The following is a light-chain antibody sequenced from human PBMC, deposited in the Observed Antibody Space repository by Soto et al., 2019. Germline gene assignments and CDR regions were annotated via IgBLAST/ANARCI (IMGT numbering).Light chain of an antibody. Sequence: QSLLTQPASVSGSPGQSITISCVGTSSDIGDYNYVSWYQQHPGKVPKVIIFDVSNRPSGVSYRFSGTKSGNTASLTVSGLQAEDEAHYYCCSYTRSGTLIFGTGTKVTVL. J-gene: IGLJ1*01. V-gene: IGLV2-14*01. CDR1: SSDIGDYNY. CDR3: CSYTRSGTLI. CDR2: DVS.